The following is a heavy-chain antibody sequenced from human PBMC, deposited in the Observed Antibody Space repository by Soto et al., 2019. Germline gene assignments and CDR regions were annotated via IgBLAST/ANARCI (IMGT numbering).Heavy chain of an antibody. D-gene: IGHD4-17*01. CDR2: IYYSGST. V-gene: IGHV4-59*01. J-gene: IGHJ5*02. CDR3: AAWAGDYDTWFDP. Sequence: QVQLQESGPGLVKPSETLSLTCTVSGGSISSYYWSWIRQPPGKGLEWIGYIYYSGSTNYNPSLKSRVTLSVDTSKNQFALTLSSVTAADTAVYYCAAWAGDYDTWFDPWGQGTLVTVSS. CDR1: GGSISSYY.